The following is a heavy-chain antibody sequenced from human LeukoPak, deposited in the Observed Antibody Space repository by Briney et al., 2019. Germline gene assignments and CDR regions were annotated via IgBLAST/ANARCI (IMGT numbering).Heavy chain of an antibody. CDR2: ISYDGSNQ. CDR3: AKESEHLVMDY. CDR1: GFTFSTYG. J-gene: IGHJ4*02. V-gene: IGHV3-30*18. Sequence: GRSLRLSCAASGFTFSTYGMHWVRQAPGKGLEGVAVISYDGSNQYYADSVKGRFTISRDNSKNTLYLQMNSLRAEDTAVYYCAKESEHLVMDYRGQGTLVTVSS. D-gene: IGHD4-23*01.